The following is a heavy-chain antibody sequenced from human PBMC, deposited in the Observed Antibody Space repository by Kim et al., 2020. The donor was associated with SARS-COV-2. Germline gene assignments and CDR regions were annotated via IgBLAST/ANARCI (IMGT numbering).Heavy chain of an antibody. CDR1: GYTFTSYA. J-gene: IGHJ6*02. CDR2: INAGNGNT. V-gene: IGHV1-3*01. Sequence: ASVKVSCKASGYTFTSYAIHWVRQAPGQRLEWMGWINAGNGNTKYSQKFQGRVTITRDTSASTAYMELSSLRSEDTAVYYCAREGNRAARPTNYYYYGMDVWGQETTVTVSS. CDR3: AREGNRAARPTNYYYYGMDV. D-gene: IGHD6-6*01.